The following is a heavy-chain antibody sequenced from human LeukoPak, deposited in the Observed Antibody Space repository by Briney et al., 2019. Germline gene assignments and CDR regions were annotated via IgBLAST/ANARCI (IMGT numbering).Heavy chain of an antibody. J-gene: IGHJ4*02. Sequence: AASVKVSCKASGYTFTSYAMHWVRQAPGQRLEWMGWINAGNGNTKYSQKFQGRVTITRDTSASTAYMELSSLRSEDTAVYYCARGLLWFGEFIDYWGQGTLVTVSS. D-gene: IGHD3-10*01. CDR3: ARGLLWFGEFIDY. V-gene: IGHV1-3*01. CDR2: INAGNGNT. CDR1: GYTFTSYA.